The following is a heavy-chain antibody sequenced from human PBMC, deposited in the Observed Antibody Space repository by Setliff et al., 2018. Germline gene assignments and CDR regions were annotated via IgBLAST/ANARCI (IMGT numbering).Heavy chain of an antibody. Sequence: RGESLKISCNGSGYRFSSHWIGWVRQMPGKGLEWMGIIYPGDSDTRYSPSFQGQVTISADKSISTAYLQWSSLKASDTAMYYCASSSGSSSNDAFDIWGQGTTVTVSS. D-gene: IGHD1-26*01. J-gene: IGHJ3*02. CDR2: IYPGDSDT. V-gene: IGHV5-51*01. CDR3: ASSSGSSSNDAFDI. CDR1: GYRFSSHW.